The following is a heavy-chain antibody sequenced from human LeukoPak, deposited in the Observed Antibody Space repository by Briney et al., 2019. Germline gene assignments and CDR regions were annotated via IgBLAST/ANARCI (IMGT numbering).Heavy chain of an antibody. CDR3: AKAPTVLATTFDY. J-gene: IGHJ4*02. V-gene: IGHV3-74*01. D-gene: IGHD5-24*01. CDR2: IKYDASST. Sequence: GGSLRLSCADSGFTFSSHWMHWVRQAPGKGLVWVSRIKYDASSTSYADSVKGRFTISRDNSKNTLYLQMNSLRAEDTAVYYCAKAPTVLATTFDYWGQGTLVTVSS. CDR1: GFTFSSHW.